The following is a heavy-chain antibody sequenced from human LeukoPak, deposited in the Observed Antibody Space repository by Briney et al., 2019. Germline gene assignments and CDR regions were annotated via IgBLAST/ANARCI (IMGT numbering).Heavy chain of an antibody. J-gene: IGHJ3*02. D-gene: IGHD3-22*01. CDR2: IIPIFGTA. V-gene: IGHV1-69*01. Sequence: SVKVSCKASGGTFSSYAISWVRQAPGQGLEWMGGIIPIFGTANYAQKFQGRVTITADESTSTAYMELSSLRSEDTAVYYCAREYYYDSSGPPDAFDIWGQGTMVTVSS. CDR3: AREYYYDSSGPPDAFDI. CDR1: GGTFSSYA.